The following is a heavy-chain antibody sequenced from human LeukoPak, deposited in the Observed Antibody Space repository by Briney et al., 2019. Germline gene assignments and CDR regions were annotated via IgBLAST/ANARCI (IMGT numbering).Heavy chain of an antibody. J-gene: IGHJ4*02. CDR1: GFTVSSNY. CDR2: IYSGGST. Sequence: PGGSLRLSCAASGFTVSSNYMSWVRQAPGKGLEWVSVIYSGGSTYYADSVKGRFTISRDNSKNTLYLQMNSLRAEDTAVYYCARSVPDYGDYYFDYWGQGTLVTV. D-gene: IGHD4-17*01. CDR3: ARSVPDYGDYYFDY. V-gene: IGHV3-53*01.